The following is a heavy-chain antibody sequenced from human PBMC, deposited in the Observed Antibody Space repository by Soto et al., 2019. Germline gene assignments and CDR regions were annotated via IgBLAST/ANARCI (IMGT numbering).Heavy chain of an antibody. D-gene: IGHD5-18*01. V-gene: IGHV3-23*01. J-gene: IGHJ6*02. CDR3: AKERTAFTDGMDV. Sequence: PGESLKISCAASGFTFSSYAMSWVRQAPGKGLEWVSAISGSGGSTYYADSVKGRFTISRDNSKNTLYLQMNSLRAEDTAVYYWAKERTAFTDGMDVCGQGTTVTVSS. CDR1: GFTFSSYA. CDR2: ISGSGGST.